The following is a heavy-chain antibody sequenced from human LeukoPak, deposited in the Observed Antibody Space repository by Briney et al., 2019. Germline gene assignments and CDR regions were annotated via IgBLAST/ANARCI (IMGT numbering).Heavy chain of an antibody. D-gene: IGHD2-21*01. J-gene: IGHJ4*02. Sequence: SQTLSLTCTVSGGSISSGSHYWSWIRQPAGKGLEWIGRIYTSGSTNYNPSLESRVTISVDTSRNQSSLKLSSVTAADTAVYYCARDGRLEGCGGDCYPDYWGQGTLVTVSS. CDR2: IYTSGST. V-gene: IGHV4-61*02. CDR1: GGSISSGSHY. CDR3: ARDGRLEGCGGDCYPDY.